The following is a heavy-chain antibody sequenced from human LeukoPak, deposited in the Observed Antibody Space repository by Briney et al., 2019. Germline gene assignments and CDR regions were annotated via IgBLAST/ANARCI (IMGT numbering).Heavy chain of an antibody. CDR2: ISDSGGRK. Sequence: GGSLRLSCAASGFTFSTYAMTWVRQSPGKGLEWVSDISDSGGRKYYADSVKGRFTISRDNFKNTVYLEMNSLRAEDTAIYYCAKDKGYCSSDVCYPPYGMDVWGQGTTVTVSS. CDR3: AKDKGYCSSDVCYPPYGMDV. D-gene: IGHD2-15*01. CDR1: GFTFSTYA. J-gene: IGHJ6*02. V-gene: IGHV3-23*01.